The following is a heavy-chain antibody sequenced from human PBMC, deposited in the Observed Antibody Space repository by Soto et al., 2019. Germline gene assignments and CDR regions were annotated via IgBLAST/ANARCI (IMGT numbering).Heavy chain of an antibody. Sequence: SETLSLTCTVSGGSISSGGYYWSWIRQHPGKGLEWIGYIYYSGSTYYNPPLKGRVTISVDTSKNQFSLKLSSVTAADTAVYYCARDRSSTHYYGMDVWGQGTTVTVSS. CDR2: IYYSGST. CDR3: ARDRSSTHYYGMDV. CDR1: GGSISSGGYY. D-gene: IGHD6-13*01. V-gene: IGHV4-31*03. J-gene: IGHJ6*02.